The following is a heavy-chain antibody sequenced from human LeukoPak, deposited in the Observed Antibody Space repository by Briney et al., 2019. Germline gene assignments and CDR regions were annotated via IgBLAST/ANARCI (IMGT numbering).Heavy chain of an antibody. Sequence: PSETLSLTCTVSGGSISSSTYYWGWIRQPPGKGLEWIGSFYYSGNTYYNPSLRNRVTISVDTSKNQFSLNLSSVTAADTAVYYCARHGLPSYLRGWFDSWGQGTLVTVSS. CDR3: ARHGLPSYLRGWFDS. J-gene: IGHJ5*01. CDR2: FYYSGNT. V-gene: IGHV4-39*01. CDR1: GGSISSSTYY. D-gene: IGHD5/OR15-5a*01.